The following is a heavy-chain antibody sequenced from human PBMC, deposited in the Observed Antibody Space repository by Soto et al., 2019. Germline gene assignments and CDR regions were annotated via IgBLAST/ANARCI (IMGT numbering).Heavy chain of an antibody. Sequence: PGESLKISCKGSGYSFTSYWISCVRQMPGKGLEWMGRIDPSDSYTNYSPSFQGHVTISADKSISTAYLQWSSLKASDTAMYYSARTTPEVAATPQFYYYYGMDVWGQGTTVTVSS. D-gene: IGHD2-15*01. V-gene: IGHV5-10-1*01. CDR1: GYSFTSYW. J-gene: IGHJ6*02. CDR2: IDPSDSYT. CDR3: ARTTPEVAATPQFYYYYGMDV.